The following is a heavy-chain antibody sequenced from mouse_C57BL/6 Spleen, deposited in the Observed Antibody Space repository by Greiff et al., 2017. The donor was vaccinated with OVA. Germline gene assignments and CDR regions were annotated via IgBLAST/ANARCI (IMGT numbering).Heavy chain of an antibody. J-gene: IGHJ1*03. Sequence: EVKLVESGGGLVQPGGSLKLSCAASGFTFSDYYMYWVRQTPEKRLEWVAYISNGGGSTYYPDTVKGRFTISRDNAKNTLYLQMSRLKSEDTAMYYCARPHGSSYWYFDVWGTGTTVTVSS. CDR3: ARPHGSSYWYFDV. D-gene: IGHD1-1*01. CDR2: ISNGGGST. V-gene: IGHV5-12*01. CDR1: GFTFSDYY.